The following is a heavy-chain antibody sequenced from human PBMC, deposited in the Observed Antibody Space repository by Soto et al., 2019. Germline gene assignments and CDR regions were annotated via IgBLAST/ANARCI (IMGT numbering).Heavy chain of an antibody. Sequence: PGGSLRLSCVASGFTFARHSMSWVRQAPGKGLEWVACITGDGSGKYYVASVEGRFAISRDNANNALHLQIDSLRVEDTALYYCARDRGGLGPSHDYWGQGPLVTVSS. V-gene: IGHV3-7*01. CDR3: ARDRGGLGPSHDY. D-gene: IGHD3-10*01. CDR2: ITGDGSGK. CDR1: GFTFARHS. J-gene: IGHJ4*02.